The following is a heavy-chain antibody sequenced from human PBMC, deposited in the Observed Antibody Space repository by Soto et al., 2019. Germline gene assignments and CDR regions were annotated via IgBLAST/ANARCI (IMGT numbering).Heavy chain of an antibody. D-gene: IGHD3-10*01. Sequence: LSLTCTVSGGSISSGGYYWSWIRQHPGKGLEWIGYIYYSGSTDYNPSLKSRVTISVDTSKNQFSLKLSSVTAADTAVYYCARWFGELSHLDYWGQGTLVTVSS. CDR1: GGSISSGGYY. J-gene: IGHJ4*02. V-gene: IGHV4-31*03. CDR2: IYYSGST. CDR3: ARWFGELSHLDY.